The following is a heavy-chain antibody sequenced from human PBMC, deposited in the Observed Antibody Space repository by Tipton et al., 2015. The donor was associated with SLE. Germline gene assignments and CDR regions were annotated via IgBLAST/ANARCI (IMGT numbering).Heavy chain of an antibody. CDR1: GGSISRSY. J-gene: IGHJ4*02. Sequence: TLSLTCTVSGGSISRSYWTWIRQHPGKGLEWIGHMSYSGSTYYNPSLKSRITISVDTSKNHFSLKLSSVTAADTAVYYCARGGVGGYDYFDHWGQGTLVTVSS. D-gene: IGHD5-12*01. CDR3: ARGGVGGYDYFDH. CDR2: MSYSGST. V-gene: IGHV4-31*03.